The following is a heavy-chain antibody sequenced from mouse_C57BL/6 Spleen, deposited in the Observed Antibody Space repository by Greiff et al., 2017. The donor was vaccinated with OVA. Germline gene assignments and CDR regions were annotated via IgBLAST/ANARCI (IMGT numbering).Heavy chain of an antibody. CDR3: ANRGKYFDY. J-gene: IGHJ1*03. CDR2: INYDGSST. Sequence: EVKLLESEGGLVQPGSSMKLSCTASGFTFSDYYMAWVRQVPEKGLEWVANINYDGSSTYYLDSLKSRFIISRDNAKNILYLQMSSLKSEDTATYYDANRGKYFDYWGKGTTVTVSS. CDR1: GFTFSDYY. D-gene: IGHD2-14*01. V-gene: IGHV5-16*01.